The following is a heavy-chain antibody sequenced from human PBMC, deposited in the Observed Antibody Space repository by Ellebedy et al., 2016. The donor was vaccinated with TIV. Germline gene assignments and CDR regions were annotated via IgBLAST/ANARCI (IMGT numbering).Heavy chain of an antibody. CDR1: GFSFDDYA. J-gene: IGHJ6*02. Sequence: GGSLRLSXAASGFSFDDYAMHWVRQAPGKGLDWVSSIDWDSGSIGYADSVKGRFTISRDNAKNSLYLQMNSLRAEDTALYYCAKDSPYSSSWYDGMDVWGQGTTVTVSS. D-gene: IGHD6-13*01. V-gene: IGHV3-9*01. CDR3: AKDSPYSSSWYDGMDV. CDR2: IDWDSGSI.